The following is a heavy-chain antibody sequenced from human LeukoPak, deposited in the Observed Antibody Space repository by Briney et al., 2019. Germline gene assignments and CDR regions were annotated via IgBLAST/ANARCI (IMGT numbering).Heavy chain of an antibody. CDR3: ARDRRVVAYSNFDY. Sequence: GGSLRLSCAASGFTFDDYAMHWVRQAPGKGLEWVSGISWNSGSIGYADSVKGRFTISRDNAKNSLYLQMNSLRAEDTAVYYCARDRRVVAYSNFDYWGQGTLVTVSS. CDR1: GFTFDDYA. J-gene: IGHJ4*02. D-gene: IGHD2-15*01. V-gene: IGHV3-9*01. CDR2: ISWNSGSI.